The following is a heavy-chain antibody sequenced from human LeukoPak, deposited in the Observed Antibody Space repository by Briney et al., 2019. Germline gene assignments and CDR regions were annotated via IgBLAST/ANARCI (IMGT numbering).Heavy chain of an antibody. V-gene: IGHV1-69*06. CDR2: IIPIFGTA. Sequence: ASVKASCKASGGTFSSYAISWVRQAPGQGLEWMGGIIPIFGTANYAQKFQGRVTITADKSTSTAYMELSSLRSEDTAVYYCAREGGSGSYFWFDPWGQGTLVTVSS. CDR3: AREGGSGSYFWFDP. CDR1: GGTFSSYA. J-gene: IGHJ5*02. D-gene: IGHD3-10*01.